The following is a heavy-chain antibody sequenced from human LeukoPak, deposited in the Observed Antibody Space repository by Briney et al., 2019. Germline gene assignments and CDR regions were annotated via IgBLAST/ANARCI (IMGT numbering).Heavy chain of an antibody. CDR1: GYTFTSYD. CDR2: MNPNSGNT. Sequence: ASVKVSCKASGYTFTSYDINWVRQATGQGLEWMGWMNPNSGNTGYAQKFQGRVTMTRNTSISTAYMELSSQRSEDTAVYYCARQILTGYYYYYYMDVWGKGTTVTVSS. D-gene: IGHD3-9*01. J-gene: IGHJ6*03. CDR3: ARQILTGYYYYYYMDV. V-gene: IGHV1-8*01.